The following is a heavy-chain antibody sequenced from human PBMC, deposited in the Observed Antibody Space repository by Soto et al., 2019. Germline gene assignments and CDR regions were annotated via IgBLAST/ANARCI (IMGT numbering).Heavy chain of an antibody. CDR2: IIPILGIA. V-gene: IGHV1-69*02. D-gene: IGHD3-22*01. CDR1: GGTFSSYT. Sequence: QVQLVQSGAEVKKPGSSVKVSCKASGGTFSSYTISWVRQAPGKGLEWMGRIIPILGIANYAQKFQGRVTIPADKLTTNAYMEPRSLRSEDTAVYSCARHVGYDSSGSGVEVAFYIWGAGTMVTVSS. CDR3: ARHVGYDSSGSGVEVAFYI. J-gene: IGHJ3*02.